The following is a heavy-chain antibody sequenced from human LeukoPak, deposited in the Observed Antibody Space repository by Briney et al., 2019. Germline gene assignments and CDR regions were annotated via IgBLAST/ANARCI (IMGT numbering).Heavy chain of an antibody. D-gene: IGHD3-10*01. V-gene: IGHV3-23*01. CDR3: AKDKSGYYYGSGSFDY. CDR1: GFTFSSYA. Sequence: GGSLRLSCAASGFTFSSYAMSWVRQAPGKGLEWVSAISGSGGGTYYADSVKGRFTISRDNSKNTLYLQMNSLRAEDTAVYYCAKDKSGYYYGSGSFDYWGQGTLVTVSS. J-gene: IGHJ4*02. CDR2: ISGSGGGT.